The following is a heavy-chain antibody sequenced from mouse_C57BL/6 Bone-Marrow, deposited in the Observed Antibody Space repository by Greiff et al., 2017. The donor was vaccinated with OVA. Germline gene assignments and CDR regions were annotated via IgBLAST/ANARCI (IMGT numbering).Heavy chain of an antibody. D-gene: IGHD1-1*02. CDR2: INPNNGGT. J-gene: IGHJ1*03. V-gene: IGHV1-18*01. CDR3: ARGDGDWYFDV. CDR1: GYTFTDYN. Sequence: EVKLQQSGPELVKPGASVKIPCKASGYTFTDYNMDWVKQSHGKSLEWIGDINPNNGGTIYNQKFKGKATLTVDKSSSTASMELRSLTSEDTAVYYCARGDGDWYFDVWGTGTTVTVSS.